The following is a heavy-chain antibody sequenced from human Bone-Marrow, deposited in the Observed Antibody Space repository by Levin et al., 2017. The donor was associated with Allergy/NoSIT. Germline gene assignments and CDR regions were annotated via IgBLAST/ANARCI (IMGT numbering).Heavy chain of an antibody. CDR2: INHDGSHT. J-gene: IGHJ4*02. Sequence: GESLKISCAVSGFTLQDYWMNWVRQVPGKGLMWVSRINHDGSHTRYADSVRGRFTISRDNAKSTLSLQMHGLTAEDTAVYYYAREYSNWLSWGQGSLVTVSS. CDR3: AREYSNWLS. V-gene: IGHV3-74*01. CDR1: GFTLQDYW. D-gene: IGHD7-27*01.